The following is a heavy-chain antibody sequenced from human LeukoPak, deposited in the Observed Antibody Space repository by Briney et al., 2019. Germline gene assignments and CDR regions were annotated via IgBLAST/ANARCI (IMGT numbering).Heavy chain of an antibody. CDR2: IYYSGST. Sequence: SETLSLTCTVSGGSISSSSYYWGWIRQPPGKGLEWIGSIYYSGSTYYNPSLKSRVTISVDTSKNQFSLKLSSVTAADTAVYYCARGANYYDSSGYYPSGAFDIWGQGTMVSVSS. CDR3: ARGANYYDSSGYYPSGAFDI. V-gene: IGHV4-39*01. D-gene: IGHD3-22*01. CDR1: GGSISSSSYY. J-gene: IGHJ3*02.